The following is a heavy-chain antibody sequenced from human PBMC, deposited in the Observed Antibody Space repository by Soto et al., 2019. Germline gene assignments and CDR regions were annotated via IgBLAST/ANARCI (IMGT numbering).Heavy chain of an antibody. CDR1: GDRDSSNWSS. D-gene: IGHD6-13*01. Sequence: SQTLSRTCVISGDRDSSNWSSWNWVRQSPSRGLEWLGRTYYRSRWKNDYALSVNSRITINPDTSTNQFSLPLNSVTPEDTAGYYGVIGVDSSFDYWGQGTVVTVS. CDR3: VIGVDSSFDY. J-gene: IGHJ4*02. CDR2: TYYRSRWKN. V-gene: IGHV6-1*01.